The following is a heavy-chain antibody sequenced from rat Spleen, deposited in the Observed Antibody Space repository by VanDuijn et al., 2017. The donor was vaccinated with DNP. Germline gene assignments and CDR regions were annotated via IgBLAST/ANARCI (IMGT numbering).Heavy chain of an antibody. V-gene: IGHV5S13*01. CDR1: GFSFSNYG. J-gene: IGHJ4*01. CDR3: TRPRGSYGGYRMDA. D-gene: IGHD1-11*01. Sequence: EVQLVESGGGLVQPGRSLKLSCAASGFSFSNYGMAWVRQAPTKGLEWVASISTVGDNSYYRDSVKGRFTISRDNAKSTQYLQMDSLRSEDTATYYCTRPRGSYGGYRMDAWGQGTSVTVSS. CDR2: ISTVGDNS.